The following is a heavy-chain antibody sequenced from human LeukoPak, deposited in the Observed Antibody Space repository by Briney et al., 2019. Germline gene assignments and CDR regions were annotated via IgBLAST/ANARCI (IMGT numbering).Heavy chain of an antibody. V-gene: IGHV3-7*01. J-gene: IGHJ4*02. CDR2: IKQDGSEK. D-gene: IGHD3-3*01. CDR1: GFTFSSYW. CDR3: ARELYYDFWSGYFPLGY. Sequence: GGSLRLSCAASGFTFSSYWMSWVRQAPGKGLEWVANIKQDGSEKYYVDSVKGRFTISRDNAKNSLYLQMNSLRAEDTAVYYCARELYYDFWSGYFPLGYWGQGTLVTVSS.